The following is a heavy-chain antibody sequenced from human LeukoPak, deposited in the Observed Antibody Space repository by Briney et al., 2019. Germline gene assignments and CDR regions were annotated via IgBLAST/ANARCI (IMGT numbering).Heavy chain of an antibody. CDR3: ARGGIAAADY. V-gene: IGHV1-46*01. CDR1: GYTFTSYD. J-gene: IGHJ4*02. Sequence: ASVKVSCKASGYTFTSYDINWVRQAPGQGLEWMGIINPSGGSTSYAQKFQGRVTMTRDTSTSTVYMELSSLRSEDTAVYYCARGGIAAADYWGQGTLVTVSS. D-gene: IGHD6-13*01. CDR2: INPSGGST.